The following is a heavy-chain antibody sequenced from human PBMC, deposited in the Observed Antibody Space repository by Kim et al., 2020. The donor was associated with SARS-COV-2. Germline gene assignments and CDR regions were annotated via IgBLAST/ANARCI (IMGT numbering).Heavy chain of an antibody. CDR1: GVSISSSSYY. D-gene: IGHD3-9*01. CDR3: ARSSLLLRYFDWSYLGYFDY. Sequence: SETLSLTCTVSGVSISSSSYYWGWIRQPPGKGLEWIGSIYYSGSTYYNPSLKSRVTISVDTSKNQFSLKLSSVTAADTVVYYCARSSLLLRYFDWSYLGYFDYWGQGTLVTVSS. CDR2: IYYSGST. V-gene: IGHV4-39*01. J-gene: IGHJ4*02.